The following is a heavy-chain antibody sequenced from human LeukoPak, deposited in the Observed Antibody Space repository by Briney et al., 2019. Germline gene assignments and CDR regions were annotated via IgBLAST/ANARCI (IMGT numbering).Heavy chain of an antibody. D-gene: IGHD3-22*01. CDR2: IYYSGST. J-gene: IGHJ4*02. CDR3: ARVSSRYDSSGYPTFDY. Sequence: SETLSLTCTVSGGSISSSSYYWGWLRQPPGKGLEWIGSIYYSGSTYYNPSLKSRVTISVDTSKNQFSLKLSSVTAADTAVYYCARVSSRYDSSGYPTFDYWGQGTLVTVSS. V-gene: IGHV4-39*07. CDR1: GGSISSSSYY.